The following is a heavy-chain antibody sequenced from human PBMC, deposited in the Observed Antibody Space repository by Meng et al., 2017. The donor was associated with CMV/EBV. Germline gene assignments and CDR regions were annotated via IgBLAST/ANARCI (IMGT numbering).Heavy chain of an antibody. J-gene: IGHJ4*02. CDR2: INPNSGGT. D-gene: IGHD2-2*01. CDR3: ARGRLFCSSTSCRNGGIGY. Sequence: ASVKVSCKASGYTFTGYYMRWVRQAPGQGLEWMGWINPNSGGTNYAQKFQGRVTMTRDTSISTAYMELSRLRSDDTAVYYCARGRLFCSSTSCRNGGIGYWGQGTLVTVSS. CDR1: GYTFTGYY. V-gene: IGHV1-2*02.